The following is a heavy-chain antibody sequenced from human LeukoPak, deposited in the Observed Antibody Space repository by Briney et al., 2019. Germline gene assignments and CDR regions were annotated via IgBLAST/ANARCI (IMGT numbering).Heavy chain of an antibody. D-gene: IGHD3-9*01. CDR3: AGNSILTGYYLFDY. V-gene: IGHV3-48*01. Sequence: GGSLRLSCAASGFTFSTYWMSWVRQAPGKGLEWVSYISSSSSTIYYADSVKGRFTISRDNAKNSLYLQMNSLRAEDTAVYYCAGNSILTGYYLFDYWGQGTLVTVSS. J-gene: IGHJ4*02. CDR2: ISSSSSTI. CDR1: GFTFSTYW.